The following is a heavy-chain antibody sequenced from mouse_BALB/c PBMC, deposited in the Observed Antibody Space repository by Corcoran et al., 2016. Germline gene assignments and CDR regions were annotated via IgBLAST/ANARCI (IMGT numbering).Heavy chain of an antibody. D-gene: IGHD4-1*01. J-gene: IGHJ2*01. Sequence: QVTLKESGPGILQPSQTLSLTCSFSGFSLSTSVMGVGWFRQPSGKGLEWLAHIWWDDDKRYNPALKSRLTISKDTSSNQVFLKIASVDTADTATYYCARMKALTGTFDYWGQGTTLTVSS. CDR2: IWWDDDK. CDR3: ARMKALTGTFDY. CDR1: GFSLSTSVMG. V-gene: IGHV8-8*01.